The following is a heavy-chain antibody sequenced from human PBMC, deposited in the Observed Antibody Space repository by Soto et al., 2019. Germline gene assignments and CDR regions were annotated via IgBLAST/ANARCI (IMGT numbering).Heavy chain of an antibody. CDR2: IYHSGST. CDR3: ARAVALPGLYHFDY. V-gene: IGHV4-4*02. Sequence: SETLSLTCAVSGGSISSSHSWSWVRQPPGKGLELIGEIYHSGSTNYNPSLKSRVTISVDKSKNQFSLELSSVTAADTAVYFCARAVALPGLYHFDYWGQGTLVTVSS. CDR1: GGSISSSHS. D-gene: IGHD1-1*01. J-gene: IGHJ4*02.